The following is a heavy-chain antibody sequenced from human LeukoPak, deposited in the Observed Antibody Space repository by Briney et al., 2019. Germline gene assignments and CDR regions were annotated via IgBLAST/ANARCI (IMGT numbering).Heavy chain of an antibody. CDR2: IFTSGST. D-gene: IGHD2-15*01. CDR1: GDSISSGFYY. V-gene: IGHV4-61*02. CDR3: AGGPRRKVVAYIYYYMDV. J-gene: IGHJ6*03. Sequence: PSETLSLTCTVSGDSISSGFYYWSWIRQPAGKGLEWIGRIFTSGSTNYNPSLKSRVTISIDTSKNQFSLKLSSVTAADTAVYYCAGGPRRKVVAYIYYYMDVWGKGTTVTISS.